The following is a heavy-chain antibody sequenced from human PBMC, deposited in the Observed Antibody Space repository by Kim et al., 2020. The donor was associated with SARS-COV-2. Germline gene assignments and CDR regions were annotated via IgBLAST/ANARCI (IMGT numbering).Heavy chain of an antibody. J-gene: IGHJ3*02. Sequence: SETLCLTCTVSGGSISSSTYYWGWIRQPPGKGLEWIGSIYYSGSTYYNPSLKRRVTISVDTSKNQFSLKMSSVTAADTAVYYCARTMPPYYDSSGYPDAFDIWGQGTMVTVSS. D-gene: IGHD3-22*01. CDR2: IYYSGST. V-gene: IGHV4-39*01. CDR3: ARTMPPYYDSSGYPDAFDI. CDR1: GGSISSSTYY.